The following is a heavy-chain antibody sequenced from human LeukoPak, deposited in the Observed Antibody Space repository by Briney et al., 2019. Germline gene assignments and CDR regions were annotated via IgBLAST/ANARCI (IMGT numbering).Heavy chain of an antibody. J-gene: IGHJ4*02. Sequence: GGSLRLSCAASGFIFNSHAITWVRQAPGKGLEWVSAISGSGGTTYYADSVKGRFTISRDNSKNTLYLQMNSLRAEDTAVYYCAKETYYDFWSGPKAPLDYWGQGTLVTVSS. CDR3: AKETYYDFWSGPKAPLDY. V-gene: IGHV3-23*01. D-gene: IGHD3-3*01. CDR1: GFIFNSHA. CDR2: ISGSGGTT.